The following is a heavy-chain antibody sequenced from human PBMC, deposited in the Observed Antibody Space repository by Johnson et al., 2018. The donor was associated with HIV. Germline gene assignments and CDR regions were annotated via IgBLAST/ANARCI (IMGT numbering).Heavy chain of an antibody. CDR1: GFTFSDYY. V-gene: IGHV3-66*01. Sequence: VQLVESGGGLVKPGGSLRLSCAASGFTFSDYYMSWIRQAPGKGLEWVSVIYSGGNTYYADSVRGRFTISRDNSKNTLYLQMNSLKAEDTAVYYCARDRAVAATSGAGAFDIWGQGTMVTVSS. J-gene: IGHJ3*02. CDR3: ARDRAVAATSGAGAFDI. D-gene: IGHD2-15*01. CDR2: IYSGGNT.